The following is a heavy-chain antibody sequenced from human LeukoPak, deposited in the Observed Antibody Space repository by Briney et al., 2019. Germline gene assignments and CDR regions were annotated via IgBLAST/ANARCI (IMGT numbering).Heavy chain of an antibody. Sequence: GGSLRLSCAASGFTFSSYAVSWVRQAPGKGLEWVSAISGSGGSTYYADSVKGRFTISRDNSKNTLYLQMNSLRAEDTAVYYCAKSRITMIVVDLLAFDIWGQGTMVTVSS. J-gene: IGHJ3*02. CDR2: ISGSGGST. CDR1: GFTFSSYA. V-gene: IGHV3-23*01. D-gene: IGHD3-22*01. CDR3: AKSRITMIVVDLLAFDI.